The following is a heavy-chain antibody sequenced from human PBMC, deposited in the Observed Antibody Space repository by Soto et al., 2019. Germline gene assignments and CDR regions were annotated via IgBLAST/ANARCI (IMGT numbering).Heavy chain of an antibody. V-gene: IGHV1-2*04. CDR2: INPNSGGT. Sequence: ASVKVSCKASGYTFTGYYMHWVRQAPGQGLEWMGWINPNSGGTNYAQKLQGWVTMTRDTSISTAYMELSRLRSDDTAVYYCARDATGLWNADYYYYMDVWGKGTTVTVSS. CDR1: GYTFTGYY. J-gene: IGHJ6*03. D-gene: IGHD1-1*01. CDR3: ARDATGLWNADYYYYMDV.